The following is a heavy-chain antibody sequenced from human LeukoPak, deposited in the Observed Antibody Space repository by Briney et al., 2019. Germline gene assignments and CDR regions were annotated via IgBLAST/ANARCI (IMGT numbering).Heavy chain of an antibody. J-gene: IGHJ4*02. CDR3: ARDQSGGKSFDY. D-gene: IGHD1-1*01. CDR1: GFTFSGYG. V-gene: IGHV3-30-3*01. Sequence: GGSLRLSCAASGFTFSGYGMHWVRQAPGKGLEWVAVISYDGDNKYYVDSVKGRFTISRDNSKNTLYLQMNSLRAEDTAVFYCARDQSGGKSFDYWGQGTLVTVSS. CDR2: ISYDGDNK.